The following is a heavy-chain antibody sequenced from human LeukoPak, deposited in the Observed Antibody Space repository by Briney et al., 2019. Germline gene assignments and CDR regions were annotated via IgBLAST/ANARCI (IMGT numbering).Heavy chain of an antibody. CDR2: INPNSGGT. Sequence: VASVKASCKASGYTFTGYYMHWVRQAPGQGLEWMGWINPNSGGTNYAQKFQGRVTMTRDTSISTAYMELSRLRSDDTAVYYCARESARGPRGFDYWGQGTLVTVSS. CDR1: GYTFTGYY. CDR3: ARESARGPRGFDY. V-gene: IGHV1-2*02. J-gene: IGHJ4*02.